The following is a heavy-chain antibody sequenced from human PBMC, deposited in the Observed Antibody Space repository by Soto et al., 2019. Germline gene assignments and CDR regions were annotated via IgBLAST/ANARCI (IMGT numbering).Heavy chain of an antibody. CDR2: IIPIFGTA. D-gene: IGHD5-12*01. CDR3: ARTTVATGEPARFLFDY. CDR1: GGTFSSYA. V-gene: IGHV1-69*12. Sequence: QVQLVQSGAEVKKPGSSVKVSCKASGGTFSSYAISWVRQAPGQGLEWMGGIIPIFGTANYAQKSQGRVTITADESRSTAYLERSSVRYEDTAVYYCARTTVATGEPARFLFDYWGQGSVVTVSS. J-gene: IGHJ4*02.